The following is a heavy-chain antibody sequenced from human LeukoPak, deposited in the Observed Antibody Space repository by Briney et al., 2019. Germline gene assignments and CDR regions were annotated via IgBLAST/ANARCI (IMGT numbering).Heavy chain of an antibody. D-gene: IGHD3-10*01. CDR3: ARIVGIQSITMVRGVIINGFDP. V-gene: IGHV1-18*04. Sequence: GASVKVSCRASGYTFTGYYMHWVRQAPGQELEWMGWISAYNGNTNYAQKLQGRVTMTTDTSTSTAYMELRSLRSDDTAVYYCARIVGIQSITMVRGVIINGFDPWGQGTLVTVSS. CDR1: GYTFTGYY. J-gene: IGHJ5*02. CDR2: ISAYNGNT.